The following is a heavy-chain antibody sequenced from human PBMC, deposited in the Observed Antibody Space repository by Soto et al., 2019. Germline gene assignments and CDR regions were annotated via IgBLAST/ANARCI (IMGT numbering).Heavy chain of an antibody. CDR2: ISAYNGNT. CDR3: ARQADYDILTGYYNPRFDY. J-gene: IGHJ4*02. CDR1: GYTFTSYG. D-gene: IGHD3-9*01. V-gene: IGHV1-18*01. Sequence: ASVKVSCKASGYTFTSYGISWVRQAPGQGLDWLGWISAYNGNTNYAQKLQGRVTMTTDTSTSTAYMELRSLSSDDTAVYHCARQADYDILTGYYNPRFDYWGQGTLVTVSS.